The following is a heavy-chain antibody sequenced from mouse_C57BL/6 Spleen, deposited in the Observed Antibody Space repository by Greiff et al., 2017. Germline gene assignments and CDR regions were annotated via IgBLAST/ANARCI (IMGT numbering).Heavy chain of an antibody. CDR1: GYSFTDYN. CDR2: INPNYGTT. V-gene: IGHV1-39*01. CDR3: AGGGGDWFAY. Sequence: EVKLMESGPELVKPGASVKISCKASGYSFTDYNMNWVKQSNGKSLEWIGVINPNYGTTNYNQKFKGKATLTVDQSSSTAYMQLNSLTSEDSAVYYYAGGGGDWFAYWGQGTLVTVSA. J-gene: IGHJ3*01.